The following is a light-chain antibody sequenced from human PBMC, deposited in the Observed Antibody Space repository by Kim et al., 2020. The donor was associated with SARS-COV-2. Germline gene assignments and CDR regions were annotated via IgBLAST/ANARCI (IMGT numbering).Light chain of an antibody. CDR2: GAY. CDR3: QKFGDSPPWT. V-gene: IGKV3-20*01. Sequence: PGDRATLSCRASQSFANNYLGWYPQRPGQTPRLLIYGAYNRATDIPDRFSGSGSGTDFTLTISRLEPEDFAVYYCQKFGDSPPWTFGQGTKVDIK. J-gene: IGKJ1*01. CDR1: QSFANNY.